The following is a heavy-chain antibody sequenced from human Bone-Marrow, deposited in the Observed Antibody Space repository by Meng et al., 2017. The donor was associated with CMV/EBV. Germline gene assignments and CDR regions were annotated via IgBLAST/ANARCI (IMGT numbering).Heavy chain of an antibody. V-gene: IGHV4-30-4*08. CDR3: ARGNSVFWSS. CDR2: IYYSGST. Sequence: TCTVCGVSISSGEDYWSWIRQPPGKGLEWIGYIYYSGSTYYNPSLKSRVTISVDTSKNQFSLKLSSVTAADTAVYYCARGNSVFWSSWGQGTLVTVSS. J-gene: IGHJ5*02. CDR1: GVSISSGEDY. D-gene: IGHD3-3*01.